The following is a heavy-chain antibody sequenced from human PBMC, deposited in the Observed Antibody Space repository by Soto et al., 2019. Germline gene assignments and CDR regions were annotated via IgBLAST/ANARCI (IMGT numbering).Heavy chain of an antibody. CDR1: GFTFSSYF. V-gene: IGHV3-48*01. CDR3: ARDRSSVAHGAFDI. J-gene: IGHJ3*02. Sequence: QPFGSLRLSFAASGFTFSSYFINWVRPSPWKGLELVSYISSSSRTIYYADSVKGRFTISRDNAKNSLYLQMNSLRADDTAVYYCARDRSSVAHGAFDIWGQGTMVTVSS. D-gene: IGHD2-21*01. CDR2: ISSSSRTI.